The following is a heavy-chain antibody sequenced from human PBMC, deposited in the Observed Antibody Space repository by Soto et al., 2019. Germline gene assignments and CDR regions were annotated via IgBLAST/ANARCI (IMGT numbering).Heavy chain of an antibody. J-gene: IGHJ4*02. D-gene: IGHD2-21*01. CDR3: ATAALGSYMVRRAFDY. V-gene: IGHV1-24*01. Sequence: ASVKVSCKFSGYTLTELSMHWVRQAPGKGLEWMGGFDPEDGETIYAQKFQGRVTMTEDTSTDTAYMELSSLRSEDTAVYYCATAALGSYMVRRAFDYWGQGTLVTVSS. CDR2: FDPEDGET. CDR1: GYTLTELS.